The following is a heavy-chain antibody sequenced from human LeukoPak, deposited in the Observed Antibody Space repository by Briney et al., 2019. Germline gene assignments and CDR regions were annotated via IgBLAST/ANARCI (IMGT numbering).Heavy chain of an antibody. CDR1: ESPLGSLP. J-gene: IGHJ4*02. CDR2: ISYDGSNK. Sequence: GGSWEPSGEALESPLGSLPWHGAGQVPGKGLEWVAVISYDGSNKYYADSVKGRFTISRDNSKNTLYLQMNSLRAEDTAVYYCARDQNFWGQGTLVTVSS. D-gene: IGHD3-3*01. V-gene: IGHV3-30-3*01. CDR3: ARDQNF.